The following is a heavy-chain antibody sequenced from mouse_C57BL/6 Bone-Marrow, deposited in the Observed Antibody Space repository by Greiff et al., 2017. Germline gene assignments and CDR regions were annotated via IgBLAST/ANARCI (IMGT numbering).Heavy chain of an antibody. Sequence: VQLKESGPGLVQPSQSLSITCTVSGFSLTSYGVHWVRQSPGKGLEWLGVIWSGGSTDYNAAFISSLSISKDNSKSQVFFTMNSLQADDTAIYYCARKVEGPLYAMDYWGQGTSVTVAS. CDR3: ARKVEGPLYAMDY. CDR2: IWSGGST. J-gene: IGHJ4*01. V-gene: IGHV2-2*01. CDR1: GFSLTSYG. D-gene: IGHD1-1*01.